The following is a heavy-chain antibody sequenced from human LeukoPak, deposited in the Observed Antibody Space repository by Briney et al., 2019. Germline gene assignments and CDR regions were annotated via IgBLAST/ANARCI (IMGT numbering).Heavy chain of an antibody. CDR2: SSAYNGNT. V-gene: IGHV1-18*01. Sequence: GASVKVSCKASGYTFTSYGISWVRQAPGQGLEWMGWSSAYNGNTNYAQKLQGRVTMTTDTSTSTAYMELRSLRSDDTAVYYCARVPPSYYYDSSVNWFDPWGQGTLVTVSS. D-gene: IGHD3-22*01. CDR1: GYTFTSYG. J-gene: IGHJ5*02. CDR3: ARVPPSYYYDSSVNWFDP.